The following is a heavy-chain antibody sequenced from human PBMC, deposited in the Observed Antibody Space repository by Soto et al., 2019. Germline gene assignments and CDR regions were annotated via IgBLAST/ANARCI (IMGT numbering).Heavy chain of an antibody. CDR3: ARTKCSSTSCYVDY. Sequence: QLQLQESGPGLVKPSETLSLTCTVSGGSISSSSYYWGWIRQPPGKGLEWIGSIYYSGSTYYNPSLKSRVTISVDTSKNQFSLKLSSVTAADTAVYYCARTKCSSTSCYVDYWGQGTLVTVSS. CDR2: IYYSGST. CDR1: GGSISSSSYY. J-gene: IGHJ4*02. D-gene: IGHD2-2*01. V-gene: IGHV4-39*01.